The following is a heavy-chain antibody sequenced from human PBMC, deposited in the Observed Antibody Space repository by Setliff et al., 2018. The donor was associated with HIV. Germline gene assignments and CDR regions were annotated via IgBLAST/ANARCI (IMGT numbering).Heavy chain of an antibody. CDR3: AREGYSVDAFDI. J-gene: IGHJ3*02. V-gene: IGHV1-18*01. D-gene: IGHD4-4*01. CDR1: GYTFTIYD. CDR2: ISAYNGNT. Sequence: ASVKVSCKASGYTFTIYDITWVRQAPGQGLEWMGWISAYNGNTDYAQKLQGRVTMTTDTSTSTAYMELRSLRSDDTAVYYCAREGYSVDAFDIWGQGTMVTVSS.